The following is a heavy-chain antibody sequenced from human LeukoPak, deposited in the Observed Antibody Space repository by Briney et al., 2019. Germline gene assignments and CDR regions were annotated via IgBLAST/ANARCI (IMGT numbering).Heavy chain of an antibody. CDR2: IYYSGST. CDR1: GYSISSGYY. CDR3: ARESGSYLWRSWLNP. Sequence: SETLSLTCTVSGYSISSGYYWGWIRPAPGKGLEWIGYIYYSGSTNYNPSLKSRVTISGDTSKNQFSLKLNSVTAADTAVYYCARESGSYLWRSWLNPWGQGTLVTVSS. V-gene: IGHV4-38-2*02. D-gene: IGHD3-16*01. J-gene: IGHJ5*02.